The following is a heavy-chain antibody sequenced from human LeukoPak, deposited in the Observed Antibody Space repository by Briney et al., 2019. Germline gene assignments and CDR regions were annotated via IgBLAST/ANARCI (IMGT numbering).Heavy chain of an antibody. J-gene: IGHJ4*02. CDR3: ARTGLGITIFSDY. D-gene: IGHD3-9*01. CDR2: INHSGST. Sequence: SETLSLTCAVYGGSFSGYYWSWIRQPPGKGLEWIGEINHSGSTNYNPSLKSRVTISVDTSKNQFSLKLSSVTAADTAAYYCARTGLGITIFSDYWGQGTLVTVSS. CDR1: GGSFSGYY. V-gene: IGHV4-34*01.